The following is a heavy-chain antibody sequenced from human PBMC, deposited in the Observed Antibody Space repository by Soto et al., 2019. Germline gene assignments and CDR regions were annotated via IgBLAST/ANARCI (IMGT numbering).Heavy chain of an antibody. J-gene: IGHJ6*02. V-gene: IGHV4-59*01. Sequence: SETLSLTCTVSGGSISSYYWSWIRQPPGKGLEWIGYIYYSGSTNYNPSLKSRVTISVDTSKNQFSLKLSSVTAADTAVYYCARGEGYYYGMDVWGQGTTVTVS. CDR1: GGSISSYY. CDR2: IYYSGST. CDR3: ARGEGYYYGMDV.